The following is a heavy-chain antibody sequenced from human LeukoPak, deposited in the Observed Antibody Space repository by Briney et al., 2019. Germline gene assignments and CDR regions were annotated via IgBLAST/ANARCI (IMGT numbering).Heavy chain of an antibody. CDR1: GFTFSSYW. Sequence: GGSLRLSCAASGFTFSSYWMSWVRQAPGKGLEWVAVISYDGSNKYYADSVKGRFTISRDNSKNTLYLQMNSLRAEDTAVYYCAREVCSSTSCSEDVWGQGTTVTVSS. CDR3: AREVCSSTSCSEDV. D-gene: IGHD2-2*01. CDR2: ISYDGSNK. J-gene: IGHJ6*02. V-gene: IGHV3-30-3*01.